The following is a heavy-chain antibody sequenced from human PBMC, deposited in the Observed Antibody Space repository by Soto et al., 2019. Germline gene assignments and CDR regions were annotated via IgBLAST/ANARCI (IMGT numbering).Heavy chain of an antibody. V-gene: IGHV3-33*01. CDR1: EFIFSTYG. CDR2: IWSDGRNK. CDR3: ARDPSHSWGVYWYVDP. J-gene: IGHJ2*01. Sequence: QVQLVESGGGVVQPGRSLRLSCAASEFIFSTYGMHWVRLAPGKGLEWVADIWSDGRNKYYADLVKGRFTITRDNSKNTLNLQNNSLKYEDTGVYYCARDPSHSWGVYWYVDPWGRGTLVTVTS. D-gene: IGHD3-16*01.